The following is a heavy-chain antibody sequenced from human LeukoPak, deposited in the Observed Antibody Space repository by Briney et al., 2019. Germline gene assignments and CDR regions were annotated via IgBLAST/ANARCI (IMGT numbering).Heavy chain of an antibody. D-gene: IGHD6-13*01. V-gene: IGHV3-30*03. Sequence: GGSLRLSCAASGFTFSSYGMHRVRQAPGKGLEWVAVISYDGSNKYYADSVQGRFTISRDNSKNTLYLQMNSLRAEDTAVYYCAANTAAGTIGWFDPWGQGTPVTVSS. J-gene: IGHJ5*02. CDR1: GFTFSSYG. CDR3: AANTAAGTIGWFDP. CDR2: ISYDGSNK.